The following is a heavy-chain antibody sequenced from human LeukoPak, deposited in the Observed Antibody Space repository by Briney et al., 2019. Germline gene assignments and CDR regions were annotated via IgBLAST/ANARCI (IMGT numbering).Heavy chain of an antibody. CDR1: GFTFSSYA. J-gene: IGHJ4*02. CDR3: AKYGLIAAAAPSDY. CDR2: ISGSGGST. V-gene: IGHV3-23*01. D-gene: IGHD6-13*01. Sequence: GGSLRLSCAASGFTFSSYAMGWVRQAPGKGLEWVSAISGSGGSTYYADSVKGRFTISRDNSKNTLYLQMNSLRAEDTAVYYCAKYGLIAAAAPSDYWGQGTLVTVSS.